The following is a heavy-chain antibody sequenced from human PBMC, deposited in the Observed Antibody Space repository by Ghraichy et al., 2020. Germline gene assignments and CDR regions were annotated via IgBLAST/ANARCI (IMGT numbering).Heavy chain of an antibody. D-gene: IGHD6-13*01. CDR3: ARAPGDLQQLVSGWFDP. Sequence: SQTLSLTCTGSGGSVSSGSYNWSWIRQPPGKGLEWIGYIYYSGSTNYNPSLKSRVTISVDTSKNQFSLKLSSVTAADTAVYYCARAPGDLQQLVSGWFDPWGQGTLFTVSS. J-gene: IGHJ5*02. CDR1: GGSVSSGSYN. V-gene: IGHV4-61*01. CDR2: IYYSGST.